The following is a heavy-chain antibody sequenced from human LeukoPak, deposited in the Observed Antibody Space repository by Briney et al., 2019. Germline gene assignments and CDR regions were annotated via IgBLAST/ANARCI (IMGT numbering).Heavy chain of an antibody. CDR1: GFTFRNYA. V-gene: IGHV3-23*01. CDR2: IRGTYST. CDR3: GRDPNGDYIGAFDM. D-gene: IGHD4-17*01. J-gene: IGHJ3*02. Sequence: PGGSLRLSCAASGFTFRNYAMIWVRQAPGKGLEWVSAIRGTYSTEYADSVKDRFTISRDNSKNTLYLQMNSLRAEDTAVYYCGRDPNGDYIGAFDMWGQGTVVTVSS.